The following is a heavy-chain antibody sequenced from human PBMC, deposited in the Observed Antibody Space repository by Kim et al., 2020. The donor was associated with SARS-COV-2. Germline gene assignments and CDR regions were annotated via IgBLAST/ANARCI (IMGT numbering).Heavy chain of an antibody. V-gene: IGHV4-31*02. Sequence: NPSLKRRVTIQVDTSKNQFSLKLSSVTAADTAVYYCAREGGSGGSFAFDIWGQGTMVTVSS. CDR3: AREGGSGGSFAFDI. J-gene: IGHJ3*02. D-gene: IGHD1-26*01.